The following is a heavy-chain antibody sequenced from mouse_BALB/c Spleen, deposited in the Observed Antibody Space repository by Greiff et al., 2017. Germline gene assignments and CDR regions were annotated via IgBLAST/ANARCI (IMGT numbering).Heavy chain of an antibody. V-gene: IGHV5-17*02. CDR3: AKSDYDEIFDY. J-gene: IGHJ2*01. CDR1: GFTFSSFG. D-gene: IGHD2-4*01. Sequence: EVMLVESGGGLVQPGGSRKLSCAASGFTFSSFGMHWVRQAPEKGLEWVAYISSGSSTIYYADTVKGRFTISRDNPKNTLFLQMTSLRSEDTAMYYCAKSDYDEIFDYWGQGTTLTVSS. CDR2: ISSGSSTI.